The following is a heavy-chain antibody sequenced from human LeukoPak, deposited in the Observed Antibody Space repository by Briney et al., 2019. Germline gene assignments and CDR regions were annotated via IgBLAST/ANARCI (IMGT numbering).Heavy chain of an antibody. D-gene: IGHD3-3*01. J-gene: IGHJ4*02. CDR1: GFSFSDAW. CDR2: INHSGST. Sequence: GSLRLSCAASGFSFSDAWMNWVRRPPGKGLEWIGEINHSGSTNYNPSLKSRVTISVDTSKNQFSLKLSSVTAADTAVYYCARAQRGLRFFAYWGQGTLVTISS. V-gene: IGHV4-34*01. CDR3: ARAQRGLRFFAY.